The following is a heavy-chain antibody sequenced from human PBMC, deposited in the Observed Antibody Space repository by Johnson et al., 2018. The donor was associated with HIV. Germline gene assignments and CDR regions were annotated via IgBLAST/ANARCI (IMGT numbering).Heavy chain of an antibody. D-gene: IGHD3-16*02. CDR1: GFTFDDYA. J-gene: IGHJ3*02. V-gene: IGHV3-7*05. CDR2: INQDGSET. Sequence: VQLVESGGGLVQPGRSLRLSCAASGFTFDDYAMHWVRQAPGKGLEWVANINQDGSETYYVGSVKGRFTISRDNAKNSLFLQMDSLRAEDTAVYFCARPPAYLYKAAFSIWGQGTMVTVSS. CDR3: ARPPAYLYKAAFSI.